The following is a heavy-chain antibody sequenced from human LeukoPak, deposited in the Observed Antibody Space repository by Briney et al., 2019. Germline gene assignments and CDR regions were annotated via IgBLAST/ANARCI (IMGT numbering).Heavy chain of an antibody. D-gene: IGHD2-15*01. J-gene: IGHJ6*02. CDR3: ARDHEEVVVVAAAGWYGMDV. CDR1: GFTFSSYA. Sequence: GRSLRLSCAASGFTFSSYAMHWVRQAPGKGLEWVAVISYDGSNKYYADSVKGRFTISRDNSMNTLYMKMNSLRAEDTAVYYCARDHEEVVVVAAAGWYGMDVWGQGTTVTVSS. CDR2: ISYDGSNK. V-gene: IGHV3-30*04.